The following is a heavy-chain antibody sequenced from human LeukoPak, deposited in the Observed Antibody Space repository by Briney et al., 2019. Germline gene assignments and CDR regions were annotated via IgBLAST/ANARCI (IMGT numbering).Heavy chain of an antibody. CDR2: IYHSGST. CDR1: GGSISSGGYS. CDR3: ARGPLYDYVWGSYRYTLYYFDY. V-gene: IGHV4-30-2*01. Sequence: PSETLSLTCAVSGGSISSGGYSWSWIRQPPGKGLEWIGYIYHSGSTYYNPSLKSRVTISVDRSKHQFSLKLSSVTAADTAVYYCARGPLYDYVWGSYRYTLYYFDYWGQGTLVTVSS. J-gene: IGHJ4*02. D-gene: IGHD3-16*02.